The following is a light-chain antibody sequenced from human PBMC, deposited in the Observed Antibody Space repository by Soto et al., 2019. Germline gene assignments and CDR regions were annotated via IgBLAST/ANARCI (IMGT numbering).Light chain of an antibody. CDR3: QQYNNWPET. CDR1: QSVSSN. V-gene: IGKV3-15*01. Sequence: EIVMTQSPATLSVSPGERATLSCRASQSVSSNLAWYRQKVGQAPKLLIYDASTRATGIPARFSGIGSGTEFTLTISSLQSEDFAVYYCQQYNNWPETFGQGTKVEIK. J-gene: IGKJ1*01. CDR2: DAS.